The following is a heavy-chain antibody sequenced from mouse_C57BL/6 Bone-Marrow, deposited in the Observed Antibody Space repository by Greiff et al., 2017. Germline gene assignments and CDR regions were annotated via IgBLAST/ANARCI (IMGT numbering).Heavy chain of an antibody. V-gene: IGHV3-6*01. J-gene: IGHJ3*01. CDR3: ARAPIYYDYDRGLAY. CDR1: GYSITSGYY. D-gene: IGHD2-4*01. Sequence: EVQLQESGPGLVKPSQSLSLTCSVTGYSITSGYYWNWIRQFPGNKLEWMGYISYDGSNNYNPSLKNRISITRDTSKNQFFLKLNSVTTEDTATYYCARAPIYYDYDRGLAYWGQGTLVTVSA. CDR2: ISYDGSN.